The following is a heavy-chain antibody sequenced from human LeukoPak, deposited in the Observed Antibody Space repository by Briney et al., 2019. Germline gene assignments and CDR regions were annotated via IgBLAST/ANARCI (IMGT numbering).Heavy chain of an antibody. Sequence: PSETLSLTCTVSGGSISPYYWTWSRQPPGKGLEWIGYVHYSGSTKYNPSLKSRVTISLDTSKNQFSLRLSSVSAADTAVYYCARHYKSTRTIVFDYWGQGTLVTVSS. J-gene: IGHJ4*02. D-gene: IGHD4-11*01. CDR1: GGSISPYY. CDR3: ARHYKSTRTIVFDY. CDR2: VHYSGST. V-gene: IGHV4-59*08.